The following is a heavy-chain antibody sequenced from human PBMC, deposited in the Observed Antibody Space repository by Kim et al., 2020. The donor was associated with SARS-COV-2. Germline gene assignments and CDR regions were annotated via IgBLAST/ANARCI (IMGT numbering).Heavy chain of an antibody. D-gene: IGHD2-2*01. CDR3: ARHGRLGYCSSTSCDGIDY. Sequence: GESLKISCKGSEYSFTSYWIGWVRQMPGKGLEWMGIIYPGDSDTRYSPSFQGQVTISADKSISTAYLQWSSLKASDTAMYYCARHGRLGYCSSTSCDGIDYWGQGTLVTVSS. J-gene: IGHJ4*02. V-gene: IGHV5-51*01. CDR2: IYPGDSDT. CDR1: EYSFTSYW.